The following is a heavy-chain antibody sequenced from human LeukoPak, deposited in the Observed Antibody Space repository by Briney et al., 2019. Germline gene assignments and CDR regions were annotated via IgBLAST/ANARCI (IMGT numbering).Heavy chain of an antibody. J-gene: IGHJ4*02. D-gene: IGHD4/OR15-4a*01. CDR3: ATYGGSDY. Sequence: SETLSLTCAAYGLSFSGYYWSWIRQPPGKGLEWIGEINHSGSTNYNPSLKSRVTISVDTSKNQFSLKLSSVTAADTAVYYCATYGGSDYWGQGTLVTVSS. CDR2: INHSGST. V-gene: IGHV4-34*01. CDR1: GLSFSGYY.